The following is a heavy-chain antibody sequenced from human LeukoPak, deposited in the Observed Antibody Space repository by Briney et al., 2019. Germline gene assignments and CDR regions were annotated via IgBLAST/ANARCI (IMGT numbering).Heavy chain of an antibody. CDR1: GFSFSSYW. V-gene: IGHV3-7*01. Sequence: GGSLRLSCAASGFSFSSYWMSWVRQAPGKGLEWVANIKQDGSDKHYVDSVKGRFTISRDNAKNTLYLQMISLRAEDTAVYYCARDKLVRRITIFGVVTPTHNWFDPWGQGTLVTVSS. CDR2: IKQDGSDK. J-gene: IGHJ5*02. D-gene: IGHD3-3*01. CDR3: ARDKLVRRITIFGVVTPTHNWFDP.